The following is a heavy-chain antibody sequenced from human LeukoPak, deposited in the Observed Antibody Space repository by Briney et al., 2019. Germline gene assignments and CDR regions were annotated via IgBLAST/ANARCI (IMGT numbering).Heavy chain of an antibody. D-gene: IGHD4-17*01. Sequence: GGSLRLSCAAAGFTFSSYWMSWVRQAPGKGLEWVANIKQDGSEKYYVDSVKGRFTISRDNAKNSLYLQMNSLRAEDTAVYYCAREPYAEEFDYWGQGTLVTVSS. J-gene: IGHJ4*02. CDR2: IKQDGSEK. CDR3: AREPYAEEFDY. CDR1: GFTFSSYW. V-gene: IGHV3-7*04.